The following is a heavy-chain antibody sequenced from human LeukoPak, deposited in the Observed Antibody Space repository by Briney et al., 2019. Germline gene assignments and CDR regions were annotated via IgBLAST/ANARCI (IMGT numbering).Heavy chain of an antibody. V-gene: IGHV5-51*01. Sequence: GESLKISCEGSGYSFTNYWIGWARQMPGKGLEWMGIIYPGDSDVRYSPSFQGQVTISADKSISTAFLQWASLQASDTAIHYCARVDRYTSGWNAFDIWGQGTLVTVSS. CDR2: IYPGDSDV. CDR3: ARVDRYTSGWNAFDI. CDR1: GYSFTNYW. D-gene: IGHD6-19*01. J-gene: IGHJ3*02.